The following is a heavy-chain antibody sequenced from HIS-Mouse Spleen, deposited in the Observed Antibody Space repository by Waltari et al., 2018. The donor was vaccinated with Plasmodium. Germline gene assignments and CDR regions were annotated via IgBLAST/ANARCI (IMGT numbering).Heavy chain of an antibody. CDR2: INHSGST. Sequence: QVQLQQWRAGLLKPSETLSLTRAVYGGSFSGYYWSWIRQPPGKGLEWIGEINHSGSTNYNPSLKSRVTISVDTSKNQFSLKLSSVTAADTAVYYCARTGDYGGNSWGQGTLVTVSS. CDR1: GGSFSGYY. J-gene: IGHJ4*02. CDR3: ARTGDYGGNS. V-gene: IGHV4-34*01. D-gene: IGHD4-17*01.